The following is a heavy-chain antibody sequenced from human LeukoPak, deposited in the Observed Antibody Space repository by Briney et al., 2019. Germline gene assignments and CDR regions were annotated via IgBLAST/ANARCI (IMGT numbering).Heavy chain of an antibody. Sequence: SETLSLTCTASGGSISSYNWSWLRQPPGKGLEWIGYIHYSCSTNYNPSLKSRVTISVDTSTNQFSLKLSSVTAADTDVYYCARGSKIHSSSKRYFDYWGQGTMVTVSS. V-gene: IGHV4-59*01. CDR1: GGSISSYN. J-gene: IGHJ4*02. CDR3: ARGSKIHSSSKRYFDY. D-gene: IGHD6-13*01. CDR2: IHYSCST.